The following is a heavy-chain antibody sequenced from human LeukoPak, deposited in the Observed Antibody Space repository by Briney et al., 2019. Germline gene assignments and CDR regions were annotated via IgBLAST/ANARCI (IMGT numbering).Heavy chain of an antibody. D-gene: IGHD1-26*01. Sequence: MGWINTNTGNPTYAQGFTGRFVFSLDTSVSTAYLQVSSLKAEDTAVYYCARDVGYYFDYWGQGTLVTVSS. CDR2: INTNTGNP. CDR3: ARDVGYYFDY. J-gene: IGHJ4*02. V-gene: IGHV7-4-1*02.